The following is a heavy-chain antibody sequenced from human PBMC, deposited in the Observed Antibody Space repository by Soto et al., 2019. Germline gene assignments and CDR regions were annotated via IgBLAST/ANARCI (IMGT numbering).Heavy chain of an antibody. CDR2: IVVGSGNT. D-gene: IGHD1-1*01. J-gene: IGHJ6*02. V-gene: IGHV1-58*01. CDR1: GFTFTSSA. CDR3: ARGGTGTAGGRAYQGMDV. Sequence: EASVKVSCKASGFTFTSSAVQWVRQARGQRLEWIGWIVVGSGNTNYAQKFQERVTMTRDTSKTTVYMELSDLTSEDTAVYSCARGGTGTAGGRAYQGMDVWGQGTTVTVSS.